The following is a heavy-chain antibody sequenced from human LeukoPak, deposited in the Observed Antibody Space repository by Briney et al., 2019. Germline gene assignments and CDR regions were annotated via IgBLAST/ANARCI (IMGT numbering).Heavy chain of an antibody. J-gene: IGHJ3*02. CDR3: AGWYYYDSSGYHGGAFDI. Sequence: SETLSLTCTVSGGSISSSSYYWGWIRQPPGKGLEWIGSIYYSGSTYYNPSLKSRVTISVDKSKNQFSLKLSSVTAADTAVYYCAGWYYYDSSGYHGGAFDIWGQGTMVTVSS. CDR1: GGSISSSSYY. CDR2: IYYSGST. D-gene: IGHD3-22*01. V-gene: IGHV4-39*07.